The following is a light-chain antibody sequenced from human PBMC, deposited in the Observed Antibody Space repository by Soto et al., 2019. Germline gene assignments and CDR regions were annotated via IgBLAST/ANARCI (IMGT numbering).Light chain of an antibody. CDR2: STN. Sequence: QTVVTQEPSFSVSPGGTVTLTCGLSSGSVSTSYYPSWYQQTPDQAPRTLIDSTNTRSSGVPDRFSGSILGNKAALTITGAQADDESDYYCVLYMGSGIRVFGGGTKVTVL. V-gene: IGLV8-61*01. CDR3: VLYMGSGIRV. J-gene: IGLJ3*02. CDR1: SGSVSTSYY.